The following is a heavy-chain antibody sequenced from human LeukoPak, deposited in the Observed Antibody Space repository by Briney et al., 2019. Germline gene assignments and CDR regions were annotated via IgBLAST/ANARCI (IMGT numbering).Heavy chain of an antibody. CDR2: ISYDGSNK. V-gene: IGHV3-30*04. CDR3: ARIPYYYDSSGYLDY. D-gene: IGHD3-22*01. Sequence: PGRSLRLSCAASGFTFSSYAMLWVRQAPGKGLEWVAVISYDGSNKYYADSVKGRFTISRDNSKNTLYLQMNSLRAEDTAVYYCARIPYYYDSSGYLDYWGQGTLVTVSS. J-gene: IGHJ4*02. CDR1: GFTFSSYA.